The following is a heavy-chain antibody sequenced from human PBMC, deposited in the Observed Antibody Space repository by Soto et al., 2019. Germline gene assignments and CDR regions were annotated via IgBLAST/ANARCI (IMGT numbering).Heavy chain of an antibody. CDR3: ARDLWEYDFWSGYSTTSYGMDV. V-gene: IGHV3-30-3*01. Sequence: QVQLVESGEGVVQPGRSLRLSCAASGFTFSNYGMHWVRQAPGKGLEWVAVISYDGSNRYYADSVKGRFTISRDNSKNTLYLQMNSLRAEDAAVYYCARDLWEYDFWSGYSTTSYGMDVWGQGTTVTVSS. CDR2: ISYDGSNR. D-gene: IGHD3-3*01. CDR1: GFTFSNYG. J-gene: IGHJ6*02.